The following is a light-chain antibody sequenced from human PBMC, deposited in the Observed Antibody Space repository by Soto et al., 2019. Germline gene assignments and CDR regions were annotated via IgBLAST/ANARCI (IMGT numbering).Light chain of an antibody. Sequence: EIVMTQSPATLSVSPGERATLSCRASQSVSSNLAWYQQKPGQAPRILIYGASTRATGIPARFSGSGSGTEFTLTISSLQTEDFAVYFCQQYNNCPLFVPGNKVDIK. CDR3: QQYNNCPL. V-gene: IGKV3-15*01. CDR2: GAS. J-gene: IGKJ3*01. CDR1: QSVSSN.